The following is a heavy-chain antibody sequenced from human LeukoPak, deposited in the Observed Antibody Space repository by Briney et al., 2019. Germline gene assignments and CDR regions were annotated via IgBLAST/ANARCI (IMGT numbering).Heavy chain of an antibody. CDR1: GFTFSSYS. CDR3: AKGSFSNWPYYFDY. CDR2: VSGSGGMT. D-gene: IGHD5-24*01. Sequence: GGSLRLSCAASGFTFSSYSMTWARQVPGKGLEWVSSVSGSGGMTDYADSVKGRFTISRDNSRNTVYLQMNSLRADDTAIYYCAKGSFSNWPYYFDYWGQGTLVTVSS. J-gene: IGHJ4*01. V-gene: IGHV3-23*01.